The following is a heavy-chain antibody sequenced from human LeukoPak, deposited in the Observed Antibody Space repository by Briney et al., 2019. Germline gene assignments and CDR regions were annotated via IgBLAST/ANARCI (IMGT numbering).Heavy chain of an antibody. CDR1: GFTFSSYS. CDR2: ISSSSSTI. J-gene: IGHJ6*02. D-gene: IGHD2-2*01. CDR3: ARSGSTSRQYYYGMDV. Sequence: TGGSLRLSCAASGFTFSSYSMNWVRQAPGKGLEWVSYISSSSSTIYYADSVKGRFTISRDNAKNSLYLQMNSLRAEDTAVYYCARSGSTSRQYYYGMDVWGQGTTVTVSS. V-gene: IGHV3-48*01.